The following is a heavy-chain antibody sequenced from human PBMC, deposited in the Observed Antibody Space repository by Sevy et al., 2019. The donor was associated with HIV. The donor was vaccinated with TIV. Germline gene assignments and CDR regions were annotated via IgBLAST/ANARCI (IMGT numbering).Heavy chain of an antibody. CDR2: ISYDGINK. D-gene: IGHD1-26*01. CDR1: GFIFSNYA. CDR3: ARDSNSGYYYYYAMDV. Sequence: GGSLKLSCAASGFIFSNYAMHWVRQAPGKGLEWVAVISYDGINKYYAGSLKGRFTISRDNSKNTLYVEMNSLRAEDTALYYCARDSNSGYYYYYAMDVWGQGTTVTVSS. J-gene: IGHJ6*02. V-gene: IGHV3-30-3*01.